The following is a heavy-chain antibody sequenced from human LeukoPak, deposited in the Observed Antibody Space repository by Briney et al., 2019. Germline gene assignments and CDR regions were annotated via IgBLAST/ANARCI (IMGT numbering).Heavy chain of an antibody. Sequence: PSETLSLTCTVSGGSISTYYWSWIRQPPGKGLEWIGYIYYSGSTNYNPSLKSRVTISVDTSKNQFSLKLSSVTAADTAVYYCARSYSGSFDPWGQGTLVTVSS. V-gene: IGHV4-59*01. D-gene: IGHD1-26*01. CDR2: IYYSGST. CDR3: ARSYSGSFDP. J-gene: IGHJ5*02. CDR1: GGSISTYY.